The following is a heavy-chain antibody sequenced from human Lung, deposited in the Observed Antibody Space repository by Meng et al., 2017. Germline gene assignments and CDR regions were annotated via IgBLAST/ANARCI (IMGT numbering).Heavy chain of an antibody. CDR3: VRRTYSSGWYFDY. V-gene: IGHV4-34*12. CDR1: GGSFSGYY. CDR2: IIDSGST. D-gene: IGHD6-19*01. J-gene: IGHJ4*02. Sequence: QVKLHQGGAGRLKASETLSLTCAVYGGSFSGYYWSWIRQPPGKGLEWIGEIIDSGSTNYNPSLKSRVTISVDTSKNQFSLRVTSVTAADRAVYYCVRRTYSSGWYFDYWGQGTLVTVSS.